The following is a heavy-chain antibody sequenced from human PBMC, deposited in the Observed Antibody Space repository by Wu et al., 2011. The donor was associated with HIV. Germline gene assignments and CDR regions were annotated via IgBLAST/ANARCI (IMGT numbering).Heavy chain of an antibody. D-gene: IGHD3-16*01. V-gene: IGHV1-69*06. CDR1: GGTFSSYA. CDR2: IIPIFGTA. Sequence: QVQLVQSGAEVKKPGSSVKVSCKASGGTFSSYAISWVRQAPGQGLEWMGRIIPIFGTANYAQKFQGRVTITADKSTSTAYMELSSLRSEDTAVYYCAREHEGLDYDYVGGVRGGVDYVGPGNPGHRLL. J-gene: IGHJ4*02. CDR3: AREHEGLDYDYVGGVRGGVDY.